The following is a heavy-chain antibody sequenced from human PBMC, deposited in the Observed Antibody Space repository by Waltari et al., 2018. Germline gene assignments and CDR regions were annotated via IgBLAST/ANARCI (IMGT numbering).Heavy chain of an antibody. Sequence: QVQLQESGPGLVKPSETLSLTCTVSGGSISSYYWSWIRQPAGKGLEWIGRIYTSGGTNYNPALKRRVTMSVDTSKNQFSLKLSSVTAADTAVYYWARGPAAAGTYYYYYYYMDVWGKGTTVTISS. D-gene: IGHD6-13*01. V-gene: IGHV4-4*07. CDR1: GGSISSYY. CDR2: IYTSGGT. CDR3: ARGPAAAGTYYYYYYYMDV. J-gene: IGHJ6*03.